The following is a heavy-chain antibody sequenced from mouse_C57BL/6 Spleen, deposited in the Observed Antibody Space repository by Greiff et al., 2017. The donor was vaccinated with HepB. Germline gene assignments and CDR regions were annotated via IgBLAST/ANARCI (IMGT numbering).Heavy chain of an antibody. J-gene: IGHJ1*03. D-gene: IGHD2-10*01. V-gene: IGHV1-59*01. Sequence: QVQLKQPGAELVRPGTSVKLSCKASGYTFTSYWMNWVKQRPGQGLEWIGVIDPSDSFTNYNQKFKGKATLTVDKSSSTAYMQLSSLTSEDSAVYYCARAYPWYFDVWGTGTTVSVSS. CDR2: IDPSDSFT. CDR3: ARAYPWYFDV. CDR1: GYTFTSYW.